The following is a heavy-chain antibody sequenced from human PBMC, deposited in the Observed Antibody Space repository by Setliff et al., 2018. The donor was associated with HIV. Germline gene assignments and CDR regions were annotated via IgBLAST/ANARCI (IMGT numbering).Heavy chain of an antibody. CDR1: GYSISSGYY. CDR2: IYHSGST. CDR3: ASLGPATVTTDWGFDY. J-gene: IGHJ4*02. Sequence: PSETLSLTCTVSGYSISSGYYWGWIRQPPGKGLEWIGSIYHSGSTYYNPSLKSRVTISVDTPKNQFSLKLSSVTAADTAVYYCASLGPATVTTDWGFDYWGQGTLVTVSS. V-gene: IGHV4-38-2*02. D-gene: IGHD4-17*01.